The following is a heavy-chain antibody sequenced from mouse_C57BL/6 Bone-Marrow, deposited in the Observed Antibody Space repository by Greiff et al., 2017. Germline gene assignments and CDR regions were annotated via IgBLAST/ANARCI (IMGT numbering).Heavy chain of an antibody. J-gene: IGHJ3*01. CDR3: ARDQGGLGVAY. CDR1: GFTFSDYY. CDR2: INYDGSST. D-gene: IGHD3-1*01. V-gene: IGHV5-16*01. Sequence: EVMLVESEGGLVQPGSSMKLSCTASGFTFSDYYMAWVRQVPEKGLEWVANINYDGSSTYYLAFLKGRFIISRDNAKNILYLQMSSLKSEVTATYYCARDQGGLGVAYWCQGTLVTDSA.